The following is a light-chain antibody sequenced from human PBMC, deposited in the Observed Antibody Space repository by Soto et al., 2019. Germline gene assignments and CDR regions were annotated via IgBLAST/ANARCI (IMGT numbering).Light chain of an antibody. CDR3: CSYTSLSTVV. CDR1: SSDVGGYNH. CDR2: AVS. J-gene: IGLJ2*01. Sequence: QSALTQPASVSGSPGQSITISCTGTSSDVGGYNHVSWYQHSPGKAPKLILFAVSDRPSGVSHRFSGSKSGNTASLTISGLQAEDEAEYYCCSYTSLSTVVFGGGTQVTVL. V-gene: IGLV2-14*01.